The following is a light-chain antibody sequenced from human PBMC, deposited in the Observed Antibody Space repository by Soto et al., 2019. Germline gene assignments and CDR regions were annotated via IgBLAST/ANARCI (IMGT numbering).Light chain of an antibody. V-gene: IGKV4-1*01. CDR2: WAS. Sequence: DIVMTQSPDSLAVSLGERATINCKSSRSVLYSSDNKNYIAWYQQKPGQPPRLLIYWASTRESGVPDRFSGSGSGADFTLSNSSLQAEDVAVYYCQQYYSTPQTFGQGTTVEIK. CDR1: RSVLYSSDNKNY. CDR3: QQYYSTPQT. J-gene: IGKJ1*01.